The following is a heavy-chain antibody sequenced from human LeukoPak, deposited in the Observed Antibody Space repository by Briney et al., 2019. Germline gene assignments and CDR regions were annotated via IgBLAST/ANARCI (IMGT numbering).Heavy chain of an antibody. CDR3: ARDSESGWSDY. CDR2: INYYGNET. J-gene: IGHJ4*02. D-gene: IGHD6-19*01. V-gene: IGHV3-7*01. Sequence: GGSLRLSCEASGFTFSDYWMSWVRQAPGKGLEWVANINYYGNETYCVDSVKGRFTISRDNAKNSLYLQLNSLRAEDTAVYYCARDSESGWSDYWGQGTLVTVSS. CDR1: GFTFSDYW.